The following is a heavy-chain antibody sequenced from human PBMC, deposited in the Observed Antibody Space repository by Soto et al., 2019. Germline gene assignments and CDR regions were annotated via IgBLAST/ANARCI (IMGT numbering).Heavy chain of an antibody. CDR2: IYHRGNT. J-gene: IGHJ4*02. CDR1: GGSLSGSNW. Sequence: QVQLQESGPGLVKPSGTLSLTCVVSGGSLSGSNWWTWVRQPPGKGLEWIGEIYHRGNTNYNPSLKSRVIISLDKSNNQFFLGLSSVTAADTAVYYCARSYYYGSGSELDSWGQGTLVTVSS. V-gene: IGHV4-4*02. D-gene: IGHD3-10*01. CDR3: ARSYYYGSGSELDS.